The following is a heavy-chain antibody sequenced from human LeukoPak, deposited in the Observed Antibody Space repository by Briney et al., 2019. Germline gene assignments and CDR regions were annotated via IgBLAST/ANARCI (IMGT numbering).Heavy chain of an antibody. D-gene: IGHD1-26*01. CDR3: AKDREAVDPYYYYMDV. V-gene: IGHV3-23*01. J-gene: IGHJ6*03. Sequence: GGSLRLSCAASGFTFSSYAMSWVRQAPGKGLEWVSAISGSGGSTYYADSVKGRFTISRDNSKNTLYLQMNSLRAEDTAVYYCAKDREAVDPYYYYMDVWGKGTMVTVSS. CDR2: ISGSGGST. CDR1: GFTFSSYA.